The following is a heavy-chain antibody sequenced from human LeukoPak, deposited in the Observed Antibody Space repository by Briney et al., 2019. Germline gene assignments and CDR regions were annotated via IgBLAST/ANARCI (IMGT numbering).Heavy chain of an antibody. J-gene: IGHJ3*02. CDR1: GFTFSSYE. D-gene: IGHD5-18*01. CDR2: ISSSSSYI. Sequence: GGSLRLSCAASGFTFSSYEMNWVRQAPGKGLEWVSSISSSSSYIYYADSVKGRFTISRDNAKNSLYLQMNSLRAEDTAVYYCARVTVDTAMVPNSDAFDIWGQGTMVTVSS. V-gene: IGHV3-21*01. CDR3: ARVTVDTAMVPNSDAFDI.